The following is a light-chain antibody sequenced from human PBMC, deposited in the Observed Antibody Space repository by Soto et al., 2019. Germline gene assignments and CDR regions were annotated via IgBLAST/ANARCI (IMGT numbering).Light chain of an antibody. CDR2: GAS. CDR1: QSVSG. J-gene: IGKJ5*01. CDR3: QHYGSSLIT. V-gene: IGKV3-20*01. Sequence: EIVLTQSPGTLSLSPGERATLSCRASQSVSGMAWYQQIRGQAPRLLIYGASTRATGIPDRFSGSGSGTDVTLTISRLEPEDFSVYYCQHYGSSLITFGQGTRLEIK.